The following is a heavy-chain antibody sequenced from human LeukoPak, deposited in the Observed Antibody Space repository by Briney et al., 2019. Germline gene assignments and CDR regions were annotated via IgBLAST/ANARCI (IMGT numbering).Heavy chain of an antibody. J-gene: IGHJ6*02. CDR3: ASHYDSRGAGKLRGLYYYYGMDV. V-gene: IGHV1-24*01. D-gene: IGHD3-22*01. CDR2: FDPEDGET. CDR1: GYTLTELS. Sequence: GASVKVSCKVSGYTLTELSMHWVRQAPGKGLEWMGGFDPEDGETIYAQKFQGRVTMTEDTSTDTAYMELSSLRSEDTAVYYCASHYDSRGAGKLRGLYYYYGMDVWGQGTTVTVSS.